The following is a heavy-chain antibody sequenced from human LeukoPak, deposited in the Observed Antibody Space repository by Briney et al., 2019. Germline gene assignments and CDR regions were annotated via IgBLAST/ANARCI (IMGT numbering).Heavy chain of an antibody. D-gene: IGHD6-13*01. CDR2: IRYDGSNK. V-gene: IGHV3-30*02. CDR1: GFTFSSDG. J-gene: IGHJ6*03. Sequence: GGSLRLSCAASGFTFSSDGMHWVRQAPGKGLEWVAFIRYDGSNKYYADSVKGRFTISRDNSKNTLYLQMNSLRAEDTAVYYCAKAYGSRYYMDVWGKGTTVTISS. CDR3: AKAYGSRYYMDV.